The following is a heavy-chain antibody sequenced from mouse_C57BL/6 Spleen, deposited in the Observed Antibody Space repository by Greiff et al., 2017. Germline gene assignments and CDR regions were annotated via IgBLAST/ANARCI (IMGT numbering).Heavy chain of an antibody. V-gene: IGHV1-75*01. J-gene: IGHJ4*01. CDR1: GYTFTDYY. CDR3: ARFDYDGYYYAMDY. D-gene: IGHD2-4*01. Sequence: QVQLQQSGPELVKPGASVKLSCKASGYTFTDYYINWVKQRPGPGLEWIGWIFPGSGSPSYNEKFKGKATLTVDKSSSTAYMLLSSLTSEDSAVYFWARFDYDGYYYAMDYWGQGTSVTVSS. CDR2: IFPGSGSP.